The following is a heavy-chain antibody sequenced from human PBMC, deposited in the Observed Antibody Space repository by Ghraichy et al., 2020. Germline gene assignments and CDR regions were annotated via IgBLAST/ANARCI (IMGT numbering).Heavy chain of an antibody. V-gene: IGHV4-34*01. J-gene: IGHJ6*02. Sequence: SETLSLTCAVYGGSFSGYYWSWIRQPPGKGLEWIGEINHSGSTNYNPSLKSRVTISVDTSKNQFSLKLSSVTAADTAVYYCARGYDVWSGYPNYYYYGMDVWGQGTTVTVSS. CDR3: ARGYDVWSGYPNYYYYGMDV. CDR1: GGSFSGYY. CDR2: INHSGST. D-gene: IGHD3-3*01.